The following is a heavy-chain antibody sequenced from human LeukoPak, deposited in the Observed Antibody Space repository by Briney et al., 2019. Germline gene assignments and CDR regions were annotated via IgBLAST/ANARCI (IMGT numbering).Heavy chain of an antibody. J-gene: IGHJ6*03. CDR1: GYSFIDYY. D-gene: IGHD3-3*01. Sequence: ASVKVSCKASGYSFIDYYIHWVRQAPGQGLEWVGWIKPSNGDSNYAQKFQGRVTLTRDTSITTAYMELRSLISDDTAVYYCARDGYDFWSGYPRDYYYYMDVWGKGTTVTVSS. CDR2: IKPSNGDS. V-gene: IGHV1-2*02. CDR3: ARDGYDFWSGYPRDYYYYMDV.